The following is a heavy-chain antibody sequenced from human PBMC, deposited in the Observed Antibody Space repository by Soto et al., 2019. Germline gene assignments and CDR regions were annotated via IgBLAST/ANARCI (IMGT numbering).Heavy chain of an antibody. CDR1: GFTFPTYA. CDR2: ISASGGT. J-gene: IGHJ4*02. CDR3: AKEFPPYYDSSGGWDY. Sequence: EVQLLESGGDLVQPGGSLRLSCTATGFTFPTYAMSWVRQAPGKGLEWVSAISASGGTYYAASVKGRFTISRDNSKDMLYLQMNSLRAEDTAVYYCAKEFPPYYDSSGGWDYWGQGTLVTVSS. D-gene: IGHD3-22*01. V-gene: IGHV3-23*01.